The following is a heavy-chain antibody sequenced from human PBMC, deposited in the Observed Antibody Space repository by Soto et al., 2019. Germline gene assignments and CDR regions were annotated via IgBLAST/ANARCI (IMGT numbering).Heavy chain of an antibody. J-gene: IGHJ6*03. CDR2: IFYSGST. Sequence: SETLSLTCTVSGGSVSSGYYWNWIRQHPGRGLEWIGYIFYSGSTYYNPSLKSRVTISLDTSKNQFSLKLTSVTAADTAVYYCARGARYGESQYFYYYYMDVWGKGTTVTISS. CDR1: GGSVSSGYY. V-gene: IGHV4-31*03. D-gene: IGHD3-10*01. CDR3: ARGARYGESQYFYYYYMDV.